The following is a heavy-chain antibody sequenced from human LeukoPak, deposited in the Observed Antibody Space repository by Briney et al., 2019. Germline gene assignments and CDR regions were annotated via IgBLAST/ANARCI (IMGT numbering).Heavy chain of an antibody. D-gene: IGHD2-8*01. Sequence: SGGSLRLSCAASGFTFSTYVMSWVRQAPGKGLEWVSAITGSGGNAYYANSVKGRVTISRDNSKNTLYLQMNSLRAKDTALYYCAKDLVQYASTSGGIFDYWGQGALVTVSS. J-gene: IGHJ4*02. V-gene: IGHV3-23*01. CDR2: ITGSGGNA. CDR3: AKDLVQYASTSGGIFDY. CDR1: GFTFSTYV.